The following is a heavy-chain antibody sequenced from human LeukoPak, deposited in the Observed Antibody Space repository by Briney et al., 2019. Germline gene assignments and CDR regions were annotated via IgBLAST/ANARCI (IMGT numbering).Heavy chain of an antibody. CDR2: IRYDGSNK. Sequence: GGSLRLSCAASGFTFSSYGMHWVGHAPGKGLEWVAFIRYDGSNKYYADSVKGRFTISRDNSKNTLYLQMNSLRAEDTAVYYCARDIGTVAPDFDYWGQGTLVTVSS. CDR1: GFTFSSYG. D-gene: IGHD4-23*01. CDR3: ARDIGTVAPDFDY. J-gene: IGHJ4*02. V-gene: IGHV3-30*02.